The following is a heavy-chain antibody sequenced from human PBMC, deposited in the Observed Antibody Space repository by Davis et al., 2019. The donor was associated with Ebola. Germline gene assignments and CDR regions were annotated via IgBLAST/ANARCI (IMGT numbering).Heavy chain of an antibody. Sequence: SVKVSCKASGNTISTYTIDWVRQAPGQGLEWMGGIIPLFGTTNYAQKFQGRVTMTRDTSTSTVYMELSSLRSEDTAVYYCARWLHPDAFDIWGQGTMVTVSS. CDR2: IIPLFGTT. V-gene: IGHV1-69*05. CDR1: GNTISTYT. D-gene: IGHD5-24*01. CDR3: ARWLHPDAFDI. J-gene: IGHJ3*02.